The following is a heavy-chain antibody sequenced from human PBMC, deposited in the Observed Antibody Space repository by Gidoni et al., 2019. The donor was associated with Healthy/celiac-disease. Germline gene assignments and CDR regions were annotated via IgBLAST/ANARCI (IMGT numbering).Heavy chain of an antibody. V-gene: IGHV3-21*01. Sequence: EVQLVESGGGLVKPGGSLRLSCAASGFTFSSYSMNWVRQAPGKGLEWVSSIGSSSSYIYYADSVKGRFTISRDNAKNSLYLQMNSRRAEDTAVYYCARGAGSVGSGYYGYYYGMDVWGQGTTVTVSS. J-gene: IGHJ6*02. CDR1: GFTFSSYS. CDR2: IGSSSSYI. D-gene: IGHD3-22*01. CDR3: ARGAGSVGSGYYGYYYGMDV.